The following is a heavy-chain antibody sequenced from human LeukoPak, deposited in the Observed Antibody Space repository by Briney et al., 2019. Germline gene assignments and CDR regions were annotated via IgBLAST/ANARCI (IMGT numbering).Heavy chain of an antibody. V-gene: IGHV1-8*01. Sequence: ASLKVSCKASGYTFTSYEINCVRQSTSQGLEWMGWMNPNSVNTGYAQKFHCRVTMTRNTSIRTTYMHWSSPRSRATTLHYSTGGLEDYWGQGTLVTVSS. D-gene: IGHD3-16*01. CDR1: GYTFTSYE. CDR3: TGGLEDY. J-gene: IGHJ4*02. CDR2: MNPNSVNT.